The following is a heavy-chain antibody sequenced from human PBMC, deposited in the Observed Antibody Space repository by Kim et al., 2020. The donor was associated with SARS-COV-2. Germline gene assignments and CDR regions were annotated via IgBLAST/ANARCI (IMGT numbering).Heavy chain of an antibody. CDR3: ARASSGSYYDAFDI. D-gene: IGHD1-26*01. Sequence: GGSLRLSCAASGFTFSSYAMHWVRQAPGKGLEWVAVISYDGSNNYYADSVKGRFTISRDNSKNTLYLQMNSLRAEDTAVYYCARASSGSYYDAFDIWGQG. CDR2: ISYDGSNN. V-gene: IGHV3-30-3*01. CDR1: GFTFSSYA. J-gene: IGHJ3*02.